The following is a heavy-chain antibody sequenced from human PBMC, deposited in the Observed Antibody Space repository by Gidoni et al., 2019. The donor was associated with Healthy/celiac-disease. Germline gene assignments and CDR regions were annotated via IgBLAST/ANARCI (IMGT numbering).Heavy chain of an antibody. CDR1: GGTFSSYA. CDR2: IIPIFGTA. J-gene: IGHJ6*02. Sequence: QVQLVQSGAEVKKPGSSVKVSCKASGGTFSSYAISWVRQAPGQGLEWMGGIIPIFGTANYAQKFQGRVTITADESTSTAYMELSSLRSEDTAVYYCAREPRNGYNYAKYYYYGMDVWGQGTTVTVSS. V-gene: IGHV1-69*01. D-gene: IGHD5-12*01. CDR3: AREPRNGYNYAKYYYYGMDV.